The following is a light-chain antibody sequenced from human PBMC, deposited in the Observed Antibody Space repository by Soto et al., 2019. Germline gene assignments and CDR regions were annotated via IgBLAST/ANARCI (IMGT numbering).Light chain of an antibody. CDR2: HVS. Sequence: DVVMTQSPLSLPVTLGQPASISCRSSESLAYSDGNTYLNWFQQRPGQSPRRLIYHVSKRDSGVPDRFSGSGYGTLFTLTISSLQPEDFATYYCQQSSSTPWTFGQGTKVDIK. CDR3: QQSSSTPWT. CDR1: ESLAYSDGNTY. V-gene: IGKV2-30*01. J-gene: IGKJ1*01.